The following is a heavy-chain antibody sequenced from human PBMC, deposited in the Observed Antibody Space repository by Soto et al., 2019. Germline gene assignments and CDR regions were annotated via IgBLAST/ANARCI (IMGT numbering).Heavy chain of an antibody. D-gene: IGHD3-16*01. CDR2: ISYDGSNK. Sequence: PGGSLRLSCAASGFTFSSYAMHWVRQAPGKGLEWVAVISYDGSNKYYADSVKGRFTISRDNSKNTLYLQMNSLRAEDTAVYYCERAQGLTYYFDYWGQGTLVTVSS. V-gene: IGHV3-30-3*01. J-gene: IGHJ4*02. CDR1: GFTFSSYA. CDR3: ERAQGLTYYFDY.